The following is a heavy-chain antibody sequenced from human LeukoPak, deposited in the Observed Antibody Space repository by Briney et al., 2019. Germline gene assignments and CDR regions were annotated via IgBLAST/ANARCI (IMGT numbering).Heavy chain of an antibody. V-gene: IGHV1-8*03. CDR3: ARGNSGSYLRGSDH. Sequence: ASVKVSCKASGYTFTSYDINWVRQATGQGLEWMGWMNPNSGNTGYAQKFQGRVTITRNTSISTAYMELSSLRSEDTAVYYCARGNSGSYLRGSDHWGQGTLVTVSS. D-gene: IGHD1-26*01. CDR1: GYTFTSYD. J-gene: IGHJ4*02. CDR2: MNPNSGNT.